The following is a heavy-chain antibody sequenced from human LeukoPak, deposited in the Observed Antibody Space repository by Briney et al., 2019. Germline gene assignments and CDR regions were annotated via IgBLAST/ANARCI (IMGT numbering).Heavy chain of an antibody. D-gene: IGHD4-17*01. CDR2: IYHSGST. J-gene: IGHJ3*01. CDR1: GYSISSGYY. Sequence: SETLSLTCTVSGYSISSGYYWGWIRQPPGKGLEWIGSIYHSGSTYYNPSLKSRVTISVDTSKNQFSLKLSSVTAADTAVYYCARDDYGYSLWGQGTMVTVSS. V-gene: IGHV4-38-2*02. CDR3: ARDDYGYSL.